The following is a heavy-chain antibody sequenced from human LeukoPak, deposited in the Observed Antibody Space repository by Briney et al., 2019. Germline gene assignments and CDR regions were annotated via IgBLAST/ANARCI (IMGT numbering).Heavy chain of an antibody. D-gene: IGHD2-2*01. CDR3: ARVGTSYYGMDV. CDR2: ISSSGSYI. J-gene: IGHJ6*02. CDR1: GFTFSSYS. V-gene: IGHV3-21*01. Sequence: GGSLRLSCAASGFTFSSYSMNWVRQAPGKGLEWVSSISSSGSYIYYADSVEGRFTISRDNAKNSLYLQMNSLRAEDTAVYYCARVGTSYYGMDVWGQGTTVTVSS.